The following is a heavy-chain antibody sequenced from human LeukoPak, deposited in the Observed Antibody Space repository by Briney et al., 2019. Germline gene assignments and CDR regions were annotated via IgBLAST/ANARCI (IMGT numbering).Heavy chain of an antibody. V-gene: IGHV4-39*07. D-gene: IGHD3-3*01. CDR1: SGSISTSNYY. Sequence: PSETLSLTCTVSSGSISTSNYYWGWVRQPPGKALEWIGNIFYSGSTYYNPSLKSRVTISVDTSKNQFSLNLSSVTAADTAVYYCEGGYYSNWFDPWGQGTLVTVSS. J-gene: IGHJ5*02. CDR2: IFYSGST. CDR3: EGGYYSNWFDP.